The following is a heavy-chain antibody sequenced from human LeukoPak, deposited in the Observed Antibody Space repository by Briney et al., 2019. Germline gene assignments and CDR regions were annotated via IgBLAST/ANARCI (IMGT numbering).Heavy chain of an antibody. V-gene: IGHV4-30-4*01. CDR1: GGSISSGDYY. CDR2: IYYSGST. J-gene: IGHJ4*02. CDR3: ARDHYDILTGYSPLGY. D-gene: IGHD3-9*01. Sequence: TSETLSLTCTVSGGSISSGDYYWRWIRQPPGKGLEWIGYIYYSGSTYYNPSLKSRVTISVDTSKNQFSLKLSSVTAADTAVYYCARDHYDILTGYSPLGYWGQGTLVTVSS.